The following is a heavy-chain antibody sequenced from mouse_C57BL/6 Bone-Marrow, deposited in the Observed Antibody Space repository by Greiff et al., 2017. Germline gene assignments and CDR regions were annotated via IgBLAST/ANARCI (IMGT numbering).Heavy chain of an antibody. CDR2: IDPSDSET. D-gene: IGHD2-1*01. CDR3: ARFGYYGNYGGYFDV. CDR1: GYTFTSYW. Sequence: QVQLQQPGAELVRPGSSVKLSCKASGYTFTSYWMHWVKQRPIQGLEWIGNIDPSDSETHYNQKFKDKATLTVDKSSSTAYMQLSSLTSEDSAVYYCARFGYYGNYGGYFDVWGTGTTVTVSS. V-gene: IGHV1-52*01. J-gene: IGHJ1*03.